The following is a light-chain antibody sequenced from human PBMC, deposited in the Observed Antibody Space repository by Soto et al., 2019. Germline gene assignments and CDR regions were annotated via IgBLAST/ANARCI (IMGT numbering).Light chain of an antibody. CDR3: LQYHNLWA. J-gene: IGKJ1*01. CDR1: QNIYYN. CDR2: RAS. Sequence: IVITQSPATLSVSPGESATLSCRASQNIYYNVAWYQHRPGQAPRLLIYRASTRATGVPARFSGSGSGTEFTLTISSLQSEDFTVYSCLQYHNLWAFGQGTKV. V-gene: IGKV3-15*01.